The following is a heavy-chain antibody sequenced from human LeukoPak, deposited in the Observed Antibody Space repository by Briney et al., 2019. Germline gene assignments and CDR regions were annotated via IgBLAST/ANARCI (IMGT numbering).Heavy chain of an antibody. J-gene: IGHJ4*02. Sequence: GGSLRLSCAASGFTFGCYSLTWVRQAPGKGLEWVSSISGRSGFIYYADSMKGRFTISRDNAKESLYLQMNSLRVEDTAVYYCARVGDRATGTSESFFPAHFNRWGQGTLVTVSS. CDR1: GFTFGCYS. CDR2: ISGRSGFI. V-gene: IGHV3-21*01. D-gene: IGHD3-10*01. CDR3: ARVGDRATGTSESFFPAHFNR.